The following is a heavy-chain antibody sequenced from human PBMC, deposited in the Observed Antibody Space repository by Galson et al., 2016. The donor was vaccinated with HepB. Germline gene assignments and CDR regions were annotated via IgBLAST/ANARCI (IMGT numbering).Heavy chain of an antibody. CDR2: IYYSGST. CDR1: GGSISSYY. V-gene: IGHV4-59*01. J-gene: IGHJ5*02. Sequence: SETLSLTCTVSGGSISSYYWNWIRQPPGKGLEWIGYIYYSGSTYYNPSLKSRVTISVDTSKNQFSLKLSSVTAADTAVYYCARARYSSGLYNWFDPWGQGTLVTVSS. CDR3: ARARYSSGLYNWFDP. D-gene: IGHD6-19*01.